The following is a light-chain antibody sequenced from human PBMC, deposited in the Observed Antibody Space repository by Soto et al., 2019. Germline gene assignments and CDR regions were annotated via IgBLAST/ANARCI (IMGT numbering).Light chain of an antibody. CDR1: SSDVGGYNY. V-gene: IGLV2-14*01. J-gene: IGLJ1*01. CDR2: DVS. Sequence: QSALTQPASVSGSAAQSITISCTGTSSDVGGYNYVSWYQQHPGKAPKLMIYDVSNRPSGVSNRFSGSKSGNTASLSISGLQAEDEADYYSSSYTSSSTRVFGTGTKLTVL. CDR3: SSYTSSSTRV.